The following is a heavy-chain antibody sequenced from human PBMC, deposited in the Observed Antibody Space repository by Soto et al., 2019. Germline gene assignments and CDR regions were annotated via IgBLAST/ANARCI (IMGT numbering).Heavy chain of an antibody. CDR1: GYTFSDYY. D-gene: IGHD3-3*01. CDR3: ASHYDMWSGYLSPVDY. V-gene: IGHV3-11*01. CDR2: IDTSGTKI. J-gene: IGHJ4*02. Sequence: PGGSLRLSCASSGYTFSDYYMSLIRQAPGKGLEWISYIDTSGTKIYYADSVKGRFTITRDNAKNSLYLEMNSLRDEDTAVYYCASHYDMWSGYLSPVDYWGQGTLVTVSS.